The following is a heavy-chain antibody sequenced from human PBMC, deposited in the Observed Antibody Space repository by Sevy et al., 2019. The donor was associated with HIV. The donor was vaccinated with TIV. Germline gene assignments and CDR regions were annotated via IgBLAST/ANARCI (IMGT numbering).Heavy chain of an antibody. CDR1: GFTFSSYA. Sequence: GGSLRLSCAASGFTFSSYAMHWVRQAPGKGLEWVAVISYDGSNKYYADSVKGRFTISRDNSKNTLYLQMNSLRAEDTAVYYCANGVIVVVTALPFDYWGQGTLVTVSS. V-gene: IGHV3-30-3*01. D-gene: IGHD2-21*02. CDR2: ISYDGSNK. CDR3: ANGVIVVVTALPFDY. J-gene: IGHJ4*02.